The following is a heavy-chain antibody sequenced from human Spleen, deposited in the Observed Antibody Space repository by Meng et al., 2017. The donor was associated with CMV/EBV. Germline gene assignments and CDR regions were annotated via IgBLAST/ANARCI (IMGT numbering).Heavy chain of an antibody. CDR2: VRYDASGS. CDR1: GFSFSNYA. J-gene: IGHJ4*02. V-gene: IGHV3-30*02. Sequence: GGSLRLSCAASGFSFSNYAMNWVRQAPGKGLEWVASVRYDASGSYYADSVRGRFTISRDNSKNTLSLQMNSLRVEDTAVYFCAKDGPWIKQFVPTFFDYWGQGTLVTVSS. CDR3: AKDGPWIKQFVPTFFDY. D-gene: IGHD5-18*01.